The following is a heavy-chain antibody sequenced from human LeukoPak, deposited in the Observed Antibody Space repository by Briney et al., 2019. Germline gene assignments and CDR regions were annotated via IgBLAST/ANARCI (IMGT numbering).Heavy chain of an antibody. CDR2: INTDGTNT. D-gene: IGHD2-2*02. CDR1: GFTFSSFW. J-gene: IGHJ5*02. V-gene: IGHV3-74*01. Sequence: PGGSLRLSCAASGFTFSSFWMHWVRQAPGKGLVWVSRINTDGTNTGYADSVKGRFTISRDNAKNTLYLQMNSLRAEDTAVYYCARDPDCDSTSCYIGPYNWFDPWGQGTLVTVSS. CDR3: ARDPDCDSTSCYIGPYNWFDP.